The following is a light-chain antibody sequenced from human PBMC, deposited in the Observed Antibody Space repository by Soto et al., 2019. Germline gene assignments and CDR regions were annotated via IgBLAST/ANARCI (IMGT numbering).Light chain of an antibody. V-gene: IGLV2-11*01. J-gene: IGLJ1*01. CDR1: TIDVDSSNY. CDR3: SSSATTSYV. CDR2: DVS. Sequence: QSALTQPRSVSGSPGQSGTISCTGPTIDVDSSNYVSWYQQHPGKAPKLMIYDVSERPSGVPDRFSGSKSGSTASLTISGLQAEDEADYYCSSSATTSYVFGSGTKVTVL.